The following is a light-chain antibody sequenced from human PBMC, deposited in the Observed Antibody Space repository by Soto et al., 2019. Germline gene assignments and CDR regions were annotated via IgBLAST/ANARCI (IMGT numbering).Light chain of an antibody. J-gene: IGKJ1*01. CDR2: DAS. Sequence: DIQMTQSPSTLSAHVVARVTITCRASQTVTRWLAWYRQEPGKAPKLLIYDASTLESGVPSRFSGSGSGTEFTLTISSLQPDDFATYFCQQYDGHSTFGQGTKVDI. V-gene: IGKV1-5*01. CDR1: QTVTRW. CDR3: QQYDGHST.